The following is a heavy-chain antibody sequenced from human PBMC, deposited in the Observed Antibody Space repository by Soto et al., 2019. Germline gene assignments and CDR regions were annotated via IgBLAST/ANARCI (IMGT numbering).Heavy chain of an antibody. CDR2: ISYDGSNK. V-gene: IGHV3-30*18. Sequence: GGSLRLSCPASVFTFSSYGMHWVRQAPGKGLEWVAVISYDGSNKYYADSVKGRFTISRDNSKNTLYLQMNSLKAEDTSVYYGEKDRPPYFSGGSCDSFDSWGQGTRGTFSS. CDR1: VFTFSSYG. D-gene: IGHD2-15*01. CDR3: EKDRPPYFSGGSCDSFDS. J-gene: IGHJ4*02.